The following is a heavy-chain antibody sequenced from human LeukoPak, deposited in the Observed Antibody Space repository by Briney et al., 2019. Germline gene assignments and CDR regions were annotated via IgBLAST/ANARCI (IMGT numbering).Heavy chain of an antibody. Sequence: SETLSLTCTVSGGSISSHYWAWLRQPPGKGLEWIGWMFFTGNTNYNPSLKSRVTISVHHSNNQFSLKLTSVTAADTAVYYCAKEGNYYGANSIDYWGQGTLVSVSS. CDR3: AKEGNYYGANSIDY. CDR2: MFFTGNT. V-gene: IGHV4-59*11. CDR1: GGSISSHY. D-gene: IGHD4-23*01. J-gene: IGHJ4*02.